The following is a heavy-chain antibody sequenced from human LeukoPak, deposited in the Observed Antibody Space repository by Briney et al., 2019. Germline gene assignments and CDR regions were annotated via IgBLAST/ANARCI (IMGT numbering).Heavy chain of an antibody. Sequence: GGSLRLSCAASGFTFSSYSMIWVRQAPGKGLEWVSYISSSSSTMYYADSVKGRFSISRDNAKNSLYLQMNSLRAEDTAVYYCARDHHRRLYDSQARDTFDIWGQGTMVTVSS. CDR2: ISSSSSTM. D-gene: IGHD3-22*01. CDR1: GFTFSSYS. V-gene: IGHV3-48*01. CDR3: ARDHHRRLYDSQARDTFDI. J-gene: IGHJ3*02.